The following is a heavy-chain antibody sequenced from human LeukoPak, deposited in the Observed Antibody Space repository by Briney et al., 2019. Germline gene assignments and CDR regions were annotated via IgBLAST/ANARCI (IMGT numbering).Heavy chain of an antibody. Sequence: ASVKVSCKASGYTFTGYYMHWVRQAPGQGLEWMGWINPNSGGTNYAQKFQGRVTMTRDTSISTAYMELSRLRSDDTAVYYCARDRGVDYCSGGSCTHYYYYMDVWGKGTTVTISS. J-gene: IGHJ6*03. D-gene: IGHD2-15*01. CDR3: ARDRGVDYCSGGSCTHYYYYMDV. CDR2: INPNSGGT. V-gene: IGHV1-2*02. CDR1: GYTFTGYY.